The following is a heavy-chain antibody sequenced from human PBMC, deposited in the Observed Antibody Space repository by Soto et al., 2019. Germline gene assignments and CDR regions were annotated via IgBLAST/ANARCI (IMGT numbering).Heavy chain of an antibody. CDR2: MYYSGST. CDR1: GGSISSRSYY. Sequence: QLQLQESGPGLVKPSETLSLTCTVSGGSISSRSYYWGWIRQPPGKGLEWIGSMYYSGSTYYNPSLKSRVPISVDTSKNQFSLKLSSVTAADTAVYYCAADTVTLYYYYYGMDVWGQGTTVTVSS. CDR3: AADTVTLYYYYYGMDV. J-gene: IGHJ6*02. V-gene: IGHV4-39*01. D-gene: IGHD4-17*01.